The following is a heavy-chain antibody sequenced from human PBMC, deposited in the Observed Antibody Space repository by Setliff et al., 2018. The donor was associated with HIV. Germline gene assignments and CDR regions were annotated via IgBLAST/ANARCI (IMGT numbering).Heavy chain of an antibody. Sequence: GESLKISCEASGFTFGIYFMHWVRQAPGRGLEWMAVFSADEDIEYYADSVRERFTIFRDSSKNTLYLQMSSLRADDTAVYYCARSPYGGNPYLFDFWGQGTLVTVSS. CDR3: ARSPYGGNPYLFDF. J-gene: IGHJ4*02. CDR2: FSADEDIE. CDR1: GFTFGIYF. V-gene: IGHV3-30*15. D-gene: IGHD4-17*01.